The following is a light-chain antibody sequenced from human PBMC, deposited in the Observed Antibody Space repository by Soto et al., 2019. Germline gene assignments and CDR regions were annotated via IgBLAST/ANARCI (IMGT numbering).Light chain of an antibody. Sequence: EIVLTQSPGTLSLSPGERATLSCRASESVSSSYLAWYQQKPGQAPRLLFSGSSIRATGIPGRFNGSGSGTDFTLTISRLEPEDFAVYYCQQYGGSPRTFGQGTKVDIK. V-gene: IGKV3-20*01. J-gene: IGKJ1*01. CDR2: GSS. CDR1: ESVSSSY. CDR3: QQYGGSPRT.